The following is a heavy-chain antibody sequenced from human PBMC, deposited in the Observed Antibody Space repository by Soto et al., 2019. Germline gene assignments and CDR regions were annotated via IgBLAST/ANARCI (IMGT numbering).Heavy chain of an antibody. D-gene: IGHD4-4*01. CDR3: ARDLYSNYVIYYYYYMDF. J-gene: IGHJ6*03. CDR1: GFTFSSYS. Sequence: PGGSLRLSCAASGFTFSSYSMNWVRQAPGKGLEWVSYISSSSSTIYYADSVKGRFTISRDNAKNSLYLQMNSLRAEDTAVYYCARDLYSNYVIYYYYYMDFWGKGTTVTVSS. V-gene: IGHV3-48*01. CDR2: ISSSSSTI.